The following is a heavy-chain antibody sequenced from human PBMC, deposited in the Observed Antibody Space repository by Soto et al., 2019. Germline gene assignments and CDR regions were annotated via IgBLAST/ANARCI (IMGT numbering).Heavy chain of an antibody. Sequence: RVSCGAAGVTISSYGMHRVSQAPGKGLEWVAVISYDGSNKYYADSVKGRFTISRDNSKNTLYLQMNSLRAEDTAVYYCAKESYCISTSCPRNYYYYGMDVWGQGTTVTVSS. CDR1: GVTISSYG. V-gene: IGHV3-30*18. D-gene: IGHD2-2*01. CDR2: ISYDGSNK. J-gene: IGHJ6*02. CDR3: AKESYCISTSCPRNYYYYGMDV.